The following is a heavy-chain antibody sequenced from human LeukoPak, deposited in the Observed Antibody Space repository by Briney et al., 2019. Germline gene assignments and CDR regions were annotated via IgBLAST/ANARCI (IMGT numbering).Heavy chain of an antibody. J-gene: IGHJ4*02. CDR1: GGSISSYY. CDR2: IYTSGST. CDR3: AAHSRLVYYFDY. V-gene: IGHV4-4*07. Sequence: SETLSLTCTVSGGSISSYYWSWIRQPAGKGLEWIGRIYTSGSTNYNPSLKSRVTISVDTSKNQFSLKLSSVTAADTAVYYCAAHSRLVYYFDYWGQGTLVTVSS. D-gene: IGHD2-15*01.